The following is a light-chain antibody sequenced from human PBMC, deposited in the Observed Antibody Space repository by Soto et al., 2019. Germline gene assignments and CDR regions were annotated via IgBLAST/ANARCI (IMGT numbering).Light chain of an antibody. CDR2: GAS. J-gene: IGKJ1*01. Sequence: EIVLTQSPGTLSLSPGERATLSCRASQSVSNYLAWYQRKPGQAPRLLIYGASSRATGIPDRFSGSGSGTDFPLTPSRLVPKDFAVYWGHRDGGSLQPFGKGTKVDIK. V-gene: IGKV3-20*01. CDR1: QSVSNY. CDR3: HRDGGSLQP.